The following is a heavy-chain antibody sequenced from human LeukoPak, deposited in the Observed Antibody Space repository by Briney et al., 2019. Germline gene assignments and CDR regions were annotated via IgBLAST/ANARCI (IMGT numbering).Heavy chain of an antibody. V-gene: IGHV3-21*01. Sequence: GGSLRLSCAASGFTFSSYSMNWVRQAPGKGLEWVSSISSSSSYIYYADSVKGRFTISRDNAKNSLYLQMNSLRAGDTAVYYCARVSRDGYNHNYYYYYYMDVWGKGTTVTVSS. D-gene: IGHD5-24*01. CDR2: ISSSSSYI. CDR3: ARVSRDGYNHNYYYYYYMDV. CDR1: GFTFSSYS. J-gene: IGHJ6*03.